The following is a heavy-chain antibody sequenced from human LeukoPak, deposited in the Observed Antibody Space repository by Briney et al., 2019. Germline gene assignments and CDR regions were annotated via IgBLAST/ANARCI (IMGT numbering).Heavy chain of an antibody. Sequence: GGSLRLSCAASGFTFSSYSMNWVRQAPGKGLEWVSSIGSSSSYIYYADSVKGRFTISRDNAKNSLYLQMNSLRAEDTAVYYCARGTYYDILTGPSRLDVWGKGTTVTVSS. CDR2: IGSSSSYI. V-gene: IGHV3-21*01. D-gene: IGHD3-9*01. CDR3: ARGTYYDILTGPSRLDV. J-gene: IGHJ6*04. CDR1: GFTFSSYS.